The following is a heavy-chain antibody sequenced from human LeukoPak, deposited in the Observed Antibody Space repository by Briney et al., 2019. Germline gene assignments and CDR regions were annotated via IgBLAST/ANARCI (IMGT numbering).Heavy chain of an antibody. CDR1: GFTFSNYN. Sequence: GGSLRLSCAASGFTFSNYNMNWVRQAPGKGLDWVANIKQDGSEKYYVDSVKGRFTISRDNAKNSLYLQMNSLRAEDTAVYYCAELGITMIGGVWGKGTTVTISS. CDR2: IKQDGSEK. V-gene: IGHV3-7*01. J-gene: IGHJ6*04. CDR3: AELGITMIGGV. D-gene: IGHD3-10*02.